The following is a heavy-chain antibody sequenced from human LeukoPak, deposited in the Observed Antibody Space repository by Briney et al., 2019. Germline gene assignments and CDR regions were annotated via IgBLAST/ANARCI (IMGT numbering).Heavy chain of an antibody. Sequence: PSETLSLTCTVSGYSITSGYYWGWIWQPPGKGLEWIGNIYHSGSTYYNPSLKSRVTISVDTSKNQFSLRLNSVTAADTAVYYCAREWAYWGQGTLVTVSS. J-gene: IGHJ4*02. CDR2: IYHSGST. CDR3: AREWAY. CDR1: GYSITSGYY. V-gene: IGHV4-38-2*02.